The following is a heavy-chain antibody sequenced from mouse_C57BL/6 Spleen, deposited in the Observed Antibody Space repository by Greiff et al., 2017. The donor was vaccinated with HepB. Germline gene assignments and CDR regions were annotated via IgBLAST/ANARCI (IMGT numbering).Heavy chain of an antibody. CDR3: ARKGLPHYAMDY. CDR1: GYTFTSYG. J-gene: IGHJ4*01. CDR2: IYPRSGNT. Sequence: VQRVESGAELARPGASVKLSCKASGYTFTSYGISWVKQRTGQGLEWIGEIYPRSGNTYYNEKFKGKATLTADKSSSTAYMELRSLTSEDSAVYFCARKGLPHYAMDYWGQGTSVTVSS. V-gene: IGHV1-81*01. D-gene: IGHD2-4*01.